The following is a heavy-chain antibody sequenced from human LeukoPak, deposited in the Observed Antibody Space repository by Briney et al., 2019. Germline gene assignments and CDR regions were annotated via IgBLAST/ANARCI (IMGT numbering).Heavy chain of an antibody. Sequence: PSETLSLTCTVSGGSISSGDYYWSWIRQPPGKGLEWIGYIYYSGSTYYNPSLKSRVTISVDTSKNQFSLKLSSVTAADTAVYYCARDGDYANYYYYGMDVWGQGTTVTVSS. CDR3: ARDGDYANYYYYGMDV. CDR2: IYYSGST. J-gene: IGHJ6*02. V-gene: IGHV4-30-4*01. CDR1: GGSISSGDYY. D-gene: IGHD4-17*01.